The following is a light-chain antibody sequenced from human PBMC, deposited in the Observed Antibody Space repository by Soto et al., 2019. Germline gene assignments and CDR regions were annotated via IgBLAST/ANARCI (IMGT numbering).Light chain of an antibody. CDR3: SSFAGNNNLV. CDR2: EVS. J-gene: IGLJ3*02. CDR1: SRDVGGYNY. Sequence: QSALTQPASVSGSPGQSITISCTGTSRDVGGYNYVSWHQQHPGKAPKVIITEVSNRPSGVSNRFSGSKSGNTASLTISGLQAEDEADYFCSSFAGNNNLVFGGGTKVTVL. V-gene: IGLV2-14*01.